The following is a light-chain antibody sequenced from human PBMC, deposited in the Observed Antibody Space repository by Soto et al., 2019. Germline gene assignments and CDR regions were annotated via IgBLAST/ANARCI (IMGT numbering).Light chain of an antibody. Sequence: DIQMTQSPTSLSASVGDRVTITCRASQDIRNFVAWYQQKPGKAPKLLIYAASTWQSGVPSRFNGSGYVTDFTLTINSLQPEDVATYSCQKYSSVPVFGPGIKVEIK. CDR2: AAS. J-gene: IGKJ3*01. CDR1: QDIRNF. CDR3: QKYSSVPV. V-gene: IGKV1-27*01.